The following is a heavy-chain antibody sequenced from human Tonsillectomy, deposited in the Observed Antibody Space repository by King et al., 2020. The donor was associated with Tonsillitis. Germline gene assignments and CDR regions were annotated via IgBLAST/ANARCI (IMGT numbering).Heavy chain of an antibody. CDR1: GFTFSNAW. D-gene: IGHD5-12*01. J-gene: IGHJ5*01. V-gene: IGHV3-15*01. CDR2: IKSKTDGGTT. Sequence: VQLVESGGGLVKPGGSLRLSCAASGFTFSNAWMNWVRQAPGKGLEWVGRIKSKTDGGTTDYAAPVKGRFTISRDDSKNTLFLQMNSLKTEDTAVYYCTTDSTEEWPRFFDYWGHGTLVTVSS. CDR3: TTDSTEEWPRFFDY.